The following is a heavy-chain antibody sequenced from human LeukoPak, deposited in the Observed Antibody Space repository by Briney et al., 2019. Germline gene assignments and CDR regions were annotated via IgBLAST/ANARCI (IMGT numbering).Heavy chain of an antibody. D-gene: IGHD3-3*01. V-gene: IGHV4-30-4*08. J-gene: IGHJ4*02. CDR2: IYYSGST. Sequence: SETLSLTCTVPGGSISSGDYYWSWIRQPPGKGLEWIGYIYYSGSTYYNPSLKSRVTISVDTSKNQFSPKLSSVTAADTAVYYCARTYDFWSGYPRYFDYWGQGTLVTVSS. CDR3: ARTYDFWSGYPRYFDY. CDR1: GGSISSGDYY.